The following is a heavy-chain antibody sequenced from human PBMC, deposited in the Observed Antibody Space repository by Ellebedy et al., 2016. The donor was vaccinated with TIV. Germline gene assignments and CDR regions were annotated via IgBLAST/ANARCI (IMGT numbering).Heavy chain of an antibody. D-gene: IGHD5-12*01. J-gene: IGHJ4*02. Sequence: ASVKVSXXASGYTLTSYAMHWVRQAPGQRLEWMGWINADNGNTKYSQKFQGRVTITRDTSANTAYMEVSSLRSEDTAVYYCARVRGGYAPEDYWGQGTLVTVSS. CDR1: GYTLTSYA. CDR2: INADNGNT. CDR3: ARVRGGYAPEDY. V-gene: IGHV1-3*01.